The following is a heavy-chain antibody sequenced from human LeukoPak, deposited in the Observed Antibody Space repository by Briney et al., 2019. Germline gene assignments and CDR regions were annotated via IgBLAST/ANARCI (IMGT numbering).Heavy chain of an antibody. CDR2: INAGNGNT. V-gene: IGHV1-3*01. CDR1: GYTFTSYA. Sequence: GASVKVSCKASGYTFTSYAMHWVRQAPGQRLEWMGWINAGNGNTKYSQKFQGRVTITRDTSASTAYMELSSLRSEDTAVYYCARSPTYYYGSGSYQHNWFDPWGQGTLVTVSS. CDR3: ARSPTYYYGSGSYQHNWFDP. J-gene: IGHJ5*02. D-gene: IGHD3-10*01.